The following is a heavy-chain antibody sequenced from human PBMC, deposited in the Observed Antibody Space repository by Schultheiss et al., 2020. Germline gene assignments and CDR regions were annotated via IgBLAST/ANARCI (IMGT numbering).Heavy chain of an antibody. J-gene: IGHJ4*02. CDR2: ISSGSSTT. CDR3: ARGVDQYDTSGLRF. CDR1: GFTFSDYY. V-gene: IGHV3-11*01. Sequence: GGSLRLSCAASGFTFSDYYMTWIRQAPGKGLEWVAYISSGSSTTYYADSVKGRFTISRDNAKNLVFLLMNSLRAEDTAVYYCARGVDQYDTSGLRFWGQGTLVTVSS. D-gene: IGHD3-22*01.